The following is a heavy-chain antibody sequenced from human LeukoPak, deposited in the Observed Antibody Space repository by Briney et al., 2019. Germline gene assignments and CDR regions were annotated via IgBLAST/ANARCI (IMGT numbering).Heavy chain of an antibody. J-gene: IGHJ6*03. D-gene: IGHD3-16*01. V-gene: IGHV4-4*07. CDR1: GVSISSYY. CDR3: ARETSQKGAHYMDV. Sequence: SETLSLTCNVSGVSISSYYWSWIRQPAGKGLEWIGRIHTSGSTNYNPSLKSRVTMSVDTSKNQFSLKLSSVTAADTAVYYCARETSQKGAHYMDVWGKGTTVTISS. CDR2: IHTSGST.